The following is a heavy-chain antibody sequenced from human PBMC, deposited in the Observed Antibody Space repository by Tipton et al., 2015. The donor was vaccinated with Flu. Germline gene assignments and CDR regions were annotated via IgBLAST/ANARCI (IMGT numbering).Heavy chain of an antibody. CDR1: GCSISSDYY. CDR3: ARRDYSNYVSEPKNWFDS. D-gene: IGHD4-11*01. J-gene: IGHJ5*01. CDR2: ISRSGST. V-gene: IGHV4-38-2*02. Sequence: LRLSCTVSGCSISSDYYWGWIRQPPGKGLEWIGQISRSGSTYYNSSLQSRVTLSVDSSRNQFSLKVRSVTASDTAIYYCARRDYSNYVSEPKNWFDSWGQGTLVTVSS.